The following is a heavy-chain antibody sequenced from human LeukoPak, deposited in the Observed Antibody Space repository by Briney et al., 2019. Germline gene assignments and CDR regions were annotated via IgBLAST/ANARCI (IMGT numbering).Heavy chain of an antibody. J-gene: IGHJ4*02. CDR3: ATRGHTSGRQCSQD. Sequence: GGSVSLLCAACGLTFRSYAMTGARHTRGKGVECVSSISGRGDNTYYALCVKARFTHSRDNSKNTLYLQMNSVSTEDTAIYYRATRGHTSGRQCSQDWGQGTLVTVSS. D-gene: IGHD6-25*01. CDR2: ISGRGDNT. V-gene: IGHV3-23*01. CDR1: GLTFRSYA.